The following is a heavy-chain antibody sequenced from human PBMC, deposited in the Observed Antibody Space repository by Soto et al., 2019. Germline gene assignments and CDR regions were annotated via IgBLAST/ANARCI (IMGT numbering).Heavy chain of an antibody. J-gene: IGHJ3*02. CDR2: IIPILGIA. V-gene: IGHV1-69*02. D-gene: IGHD1-20*01. Sequence: APVKVSCKASGGTFSRYTITWPRQAPGQRPEWMGRIIPILGIASYAQKFQGRVTITADKSTSTAYMELSSLRSEDTAVYYCARTRWRGLYNWNDEPHAFDIWGQGTMVTVSS. CDR1: GGTFSRYT. CDR3: ARTRWRGLYNWNDEPHAFDI.